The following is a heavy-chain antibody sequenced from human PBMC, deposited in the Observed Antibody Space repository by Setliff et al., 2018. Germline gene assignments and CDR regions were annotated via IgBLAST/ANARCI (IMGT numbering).Heavy chain of an antibody. CDR2: IKQDGSEK. J-gene: IGHJ5*02. Sequence: AGGSLRLSCGASGFTFSTYWMSWVRQAPGKGLEWVANIKQDGSEKYYVDSVKGRFTISKDNAKNSLYLQMNSLRAEDTAVYYCARALNWFDPWGQGTLVTVSS. CDR3: ARALNWFDP. V-gene: IGHV3-7*01. CDR1: GFTFSTYW.